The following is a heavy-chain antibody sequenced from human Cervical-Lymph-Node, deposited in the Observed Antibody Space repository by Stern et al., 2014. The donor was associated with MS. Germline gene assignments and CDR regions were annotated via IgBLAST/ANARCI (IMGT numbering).Heavy chain of an antibody. CDR1: GYTFTSYG. CDR3: ARDKYRGWYAADR. D-gene: IGHD6-19*01. Sequence: VQLVQSGAEVKQPGASVKVSCRASGYTFTSYGITWVRQAPGQGLEWMGWISAYNGNTNHAQKFQDRVTMTTDSSTTTAYMELRSLRSDDTAVYYCARDKYRGWYAADRWDQGTRVTVSS. J-gene: IGHJ4*02. CDR2: ISAYNGNT. V-gene: IGHV1-18*01.